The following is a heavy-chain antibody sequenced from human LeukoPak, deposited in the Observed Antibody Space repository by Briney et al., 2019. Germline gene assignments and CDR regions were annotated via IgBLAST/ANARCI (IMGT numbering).Heavy chain of an antibody. Sequence: GRSLRLSCTASGFPFSSYAMHWVRQAPGKGLEWVAFISYDGSNKYPADSVKGRFTISRDNSKNTLFLQMNSLRAEDTAVYYCARGGSFSGITMRVLWGQGTLDTVSS. CDR1: GFPFSSYA. J-gene: IGHJ4*02. V-gene: IGHV3-30-3*01. CDR2: ISYDGSNK. CDR3: ARGGSFSGITMRVL. D-gene: IGHD3-22*01.